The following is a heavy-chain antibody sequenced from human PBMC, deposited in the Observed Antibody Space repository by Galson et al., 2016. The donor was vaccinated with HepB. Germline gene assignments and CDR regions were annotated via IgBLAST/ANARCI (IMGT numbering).Heavy chain of an antibody. Sequence: SLRLSCAAAGFHFSGYGMHWVRRAPPKGLVWVALIWFDGTYKYYEDSVRGRFTISRDASMNTVFLHMDSLRAEDTAVYYCARAGVSNRPDFDFWGQGALVTVSS. J-gene: IGHJ4*02. CDR2: IWFDGTYK. CDR1: GFHFSGYG. CDR3: ARAGVSNRPDFDF. V-gene: IGHV3-33*01. D-gene: IGHD2-8*01.